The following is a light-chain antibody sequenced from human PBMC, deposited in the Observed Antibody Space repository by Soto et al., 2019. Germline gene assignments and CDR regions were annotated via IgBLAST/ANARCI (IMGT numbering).Light chain of an antibody. J-gene: IGKJ1*01. Sequence: DIQLTQSPSTLSASVGDRVAITCRASQSISSWLAWYQQRPGKAPKLLIYKASNLQSGVPSRFSGSRSGTEFTLTISSLQADDFATYYCQQYSSYWKFGKGTKVDI. CDR3: QQYSSYWK. CDR2: KAS. V-gene: IGKV1-5*03. CDR1: QSISSW.